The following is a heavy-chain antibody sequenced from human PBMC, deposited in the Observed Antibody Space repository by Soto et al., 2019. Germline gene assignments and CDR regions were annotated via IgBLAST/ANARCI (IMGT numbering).Heavy chain of an antibody. CDR3: ARAPYSRSWCYFDY. Sequence: QVQLVESGGGLVKPGGSLRLSCAASGFTFSDYCINWIRQAPGKGLEWISYISSSGANTNYADSVKGRFTISRDNAMNSLFLQMNSLRAEDTAVYYCARAPYSRSWCYFDYWGQGTLVTVSS. CDR2: ISSSGANT. D-gene: IGHD6-13*01. CDR1: GFTFSDYC. J-gene: IGHJ4*02. V-gene: IGHV3-11*05.